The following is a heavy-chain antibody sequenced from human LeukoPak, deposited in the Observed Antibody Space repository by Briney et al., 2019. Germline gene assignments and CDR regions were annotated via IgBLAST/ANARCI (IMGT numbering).Heavy chain of an antibody. CDR3: ASGGVMSGSYRLRPSSSY. J-gene: IGHJ4*02. CDR1: GGSFSVYY. D-gene: IGHD1-26*01. CDR2: INHSGST. V-gene: IGHV4-34*01. Sequence: ETLSLTCAVYGGSFSVYYWSWIRQPPGKGLEWIGEINHSGSTNYNPSLKSRVTISVDTSKNQFSLKLSSVTAADTAVYYCASGGVMSGSYRLRPSSSYWGQGTLVTVSS.